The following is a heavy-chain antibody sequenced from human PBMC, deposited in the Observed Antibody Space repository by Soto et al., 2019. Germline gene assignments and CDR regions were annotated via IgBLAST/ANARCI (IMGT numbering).Heavy chain of an antibody. Sequence: GGSLRLSCAASGFTFSSYAMSWVRQAPGKGLEWVSAISGSGGSTYYADSVKGRFTISRDNSKNTLYLQMNSLRAEDTAVYYCAKVGESSYDILTGPSYGMDVWGQGTTVTLSS. V-gene: IGHV3-23*01. D-gene: IGHD3-9*01. CDR2: ISGSGGST. CDR1: GFTFSSYA. CDR3: AKVGESSYDILTGPSYGMDV. J-gene: IGHJ6*02.